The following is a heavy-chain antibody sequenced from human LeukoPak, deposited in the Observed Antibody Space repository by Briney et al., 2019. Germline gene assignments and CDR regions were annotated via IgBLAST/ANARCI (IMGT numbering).Heavy chain of an antibody. CDR1: GFTFSSYA. D-gene: IGHD2-15*01. Sequence: GGSLRLSCAASGFTFSSYAMHWVRQAPGKGLEWVAVISYDGSNKYYADSVKGRFTISRDNSKNTLYLQMNSLRAEDTAVYYCAKDLEYCSGGSCYGYWGAFDIWGQGTMVTVSS. CDR2: ISYDGSNK. V-gene: IGHV3-30*04. J-gene: IGHJ3*02. CDR3: AKDLEYCSGGSCYGYWGAFDI.